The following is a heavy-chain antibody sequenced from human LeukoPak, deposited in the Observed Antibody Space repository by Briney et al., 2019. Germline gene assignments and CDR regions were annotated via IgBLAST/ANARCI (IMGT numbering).Heavy chain of an antibody. Sequence: VASVKVSCKASGYTFTSYGISWVRQAPGQGLEWVGWISGYNDNTNYAQKFQGRVTMTTDISTNTAYMELRSLRSDDTAVYYCATSTAREWGQGTLVTVSS. V-gene: IGHV1-18*01. J-gene: IGHJ4*02. CDR2: ISGYNDNT. D-gene: IGHD2-2*01. CDR1: GYTFTSYG. CDR3: ATSTARE.